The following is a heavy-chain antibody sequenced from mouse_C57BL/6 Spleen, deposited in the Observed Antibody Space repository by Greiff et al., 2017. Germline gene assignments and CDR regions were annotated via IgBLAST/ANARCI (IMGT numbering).Heavy chain of an antibody. CDR1: GFTFSDYG. CDR2: ISNLAYSI. Sequence: EVKLVESGGGLVQPGGSLKLSCAASGFTFSDYGMAWVRQAPRKGPGWVAFISNLAYSIYYADTVTGRFPISRENARNPLYLEMSSRRSEDTAMYYCARRGRGYFDYWGQGTTLTVSS. CDR3: ARRGRGYFDY. V-gene: IGHV5-15*01. J-gene: IGHJ2*01.